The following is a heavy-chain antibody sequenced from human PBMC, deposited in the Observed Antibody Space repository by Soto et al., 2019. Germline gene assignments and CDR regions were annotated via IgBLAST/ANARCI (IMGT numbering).Heavy chain of an antibody. CDR3: ARDKGMATITYNWFDP. V-gene: IGHV3-33*01. D-gene: IGHD5-12*01. Sequence: PGGSLRLSCAASGFTFSSYGMHWVRQALGKGLEWVAVIWYDRSNKYYADSVKGRFTISRDNSKNTLYLQMNSLRAEDTAVYYCARDKGMATITYNWFDPWGQGTLVTVSS. CDR2: IWYDRSNK. J-gene: IGHJ5*02. CDR1: GFTFSSYG.